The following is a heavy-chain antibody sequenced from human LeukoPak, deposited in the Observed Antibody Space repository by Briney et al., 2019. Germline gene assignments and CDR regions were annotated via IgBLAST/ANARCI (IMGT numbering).Heavy chain of an antibody. CDR2: IYSGGST. D-gene: IGHD2-2*01. J-gene: IGHJ5*02. V-gene: IGHV3-66*02. CDR3: ARDCSSTSCRGGFDP. Sequence: GGSLGLSCAASGFIVSSNYMSWVRQAPGKGLEWVSVIYSGGSTYYADSVKGRFTISRDNSKNTLYLQMNSLRAEDTAVYYCARDCSSTSCRGGFDPWGQGTLVTVSS. CDR1: GFIVSSNY.